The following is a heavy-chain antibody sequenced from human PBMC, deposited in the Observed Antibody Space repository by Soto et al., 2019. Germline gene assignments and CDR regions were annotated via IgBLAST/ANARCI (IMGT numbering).Heavy chain of an antibody. CDR3: ARGQRFSDWFDP. J-gene: IGHJ5*02. CDR1: GGTISGYY. V-gene: IGHV4-4*07. CDR2: IYSSGST. Sequence: SETLSLTCSVSGGTISGYYWTWIRQPAGKGLEWIGRIYSSGSTKYNPSLQSRVTMSLDTSNNQFSLRLTSVTAADTAVYYCARGQRFSDWFDPWGQGTLVTVSS. D-gene: IGHD3-3*01.